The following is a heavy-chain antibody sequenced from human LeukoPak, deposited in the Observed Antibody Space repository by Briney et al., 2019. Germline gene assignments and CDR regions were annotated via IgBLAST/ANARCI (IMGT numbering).Heavy chain of an antibody. Sequence: SETLSLTCTVSGGSISSYYWSWIRKPPGKGLEWIGYIYYSGSTNYNPSLKSRVTISVDTSKNQFSLKLSSVTAADTAVYYCASGGTAMVTDYWGQGTLVTVSS. CDR3: ASGGTAMVTDY. J-gene: IGHJ4*02. CDR2: IYYSGST. CDR1: GGSISSYY. D-gene: IGHD5-18*01. V-gene: IGHV4-59*01.